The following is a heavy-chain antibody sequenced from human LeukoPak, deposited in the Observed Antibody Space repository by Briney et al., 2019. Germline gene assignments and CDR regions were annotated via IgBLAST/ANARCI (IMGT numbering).Heavy chain of an antibody. V-gene: IGHV4-39*07. D-gene: IGHD6-6*01. Sequence: PSETLSLTCTVSGGSISRSSYYWGWIRQPPGKGLGWIGSIYYSGSTYYNPSLKSRVTISVDMSKNQLSLKLSPVTAADTAVYYCAKKGAAEYSSSSTGFDPWGQGTLVTVSS. CDR1: GGSISRSSYY. CDR2: IYYSGST. CDR3: AKKGAAEYSSSSTGFDP. J-gene: IGHJ5*02.